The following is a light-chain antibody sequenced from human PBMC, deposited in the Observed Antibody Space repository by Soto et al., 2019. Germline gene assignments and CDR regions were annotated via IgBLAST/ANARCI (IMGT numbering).Light chain of an antibody. J-gene: IGLJ1*01. CDR3: RPYPGSRHYA. V-gene: IGLV2-23*01. CDR1: SGDVGSYNL. Sequence: QSALTQPASVSGSPGQSITISCTGSSGDVGSYNLVSWSQQHPGKAPNLMTYEGTKPPSGVSNRFSGSKSGNTDSLTLSGLQAEDEAAYYCRPYPGSRHYAFGTGTQLTVL. CDR2: EGT.